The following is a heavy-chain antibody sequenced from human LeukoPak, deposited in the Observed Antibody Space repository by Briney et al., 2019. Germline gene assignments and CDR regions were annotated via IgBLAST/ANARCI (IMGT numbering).Heavy chain of an antibody. J-gene: IGHJ3*02. CDR3: ARARKVDAFDI. Sequence: GGSLRLSCAASGFTFSSYWMHWVRQAPGKGLVWVSRINSDGSSTSYADSVKGRFTISRDNAKNSLYLQMNSLRADDTAVYYCARARKVDAFDIWGQGTMVTVSS. CDR1: GFTFSSYW. D-gene: IGHD1-14*01. V-gene: IGHV3-74*01. CDR2: INSDGSST.